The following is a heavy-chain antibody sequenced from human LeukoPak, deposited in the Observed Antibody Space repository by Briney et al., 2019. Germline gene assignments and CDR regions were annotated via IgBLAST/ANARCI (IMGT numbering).Heavy chain of an antibody. CDR3: ARDRSRFHYDSSGPFDY. V-gene: IGHV3-30-3*01. Sequence: PGGSLRLSCAASGFTFSSYAMHWVRQAPGKGLEWVAVISYDGSNKYYADSVKGRFTISRDNAKNSLYLQMNSLRAEDTAVYYCARDRSRFHYDSSGPFDYWGQGTLVTVSS. CDR2: ISYDGSNK. D-gene: IGHD3-22*01. J-gene: IGHJ4*02. CDR1: GFTFSSYA.